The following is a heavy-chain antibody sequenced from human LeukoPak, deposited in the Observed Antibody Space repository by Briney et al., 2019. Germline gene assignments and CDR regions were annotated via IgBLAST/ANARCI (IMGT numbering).Heavy chain of an antibody. Sequence: GRSLRLSCAASGFTFSSYGMHWVRQAPGKGLEWVSSISSSSSYIYYADSVKGRFTISRDNAKNSLYLQMNSLRAEDTAVYYCASRVTRKGYCSSTSCYYYYGMDVWGQGTTVTVSS. CDR3: ASRVTRKGYCSSTSCYYYYGMDV. D-gene: IGHD2-2*01. CDR1: GFTFSSYG. J-gene: IGHJ6*02. V-gene: IGHV3-21*01. CDR2: ISSSSSYI.